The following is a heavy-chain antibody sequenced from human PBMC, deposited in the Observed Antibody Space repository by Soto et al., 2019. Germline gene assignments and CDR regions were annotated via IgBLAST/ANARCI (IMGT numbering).Heavy chain of an antibody. V-gene: IGHV3-48*03. CDR2: ISGGAYTI. CDR3: ARGQYSSGGGYFDD. Sequence: EVQLVESGGGLVQPGGSLRLSCAASGFTFSSYEMNWVRQAPGKGLEWVSYISGGAYTIYYADSVKGRFTISRDNAMHSLYLHMNSLRADDTAVYYCARGQYSSGGGYFDDWGQGTLVTVSS. J-gene: IGHJ4*02. CDR1: GFTFSSYE. D-gene: IGHD6-19*01.